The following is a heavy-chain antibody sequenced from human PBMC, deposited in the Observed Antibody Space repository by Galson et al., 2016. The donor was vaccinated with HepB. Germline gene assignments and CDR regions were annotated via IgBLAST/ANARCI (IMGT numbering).Heavy chain of an antibody. J-gene: IGHJ3*02. D-gene: IGHD1-14*01. CDR1: GFTFSTYW. V-gene: IGHV3-74*01. Sequence: CAASGFTFSTYWMHWVRQAPGKGLVWVSRINSDGSSTTYADSVKGRFTVSRDNAKNTLYLQINSLRAEDTAVYYCVRKSTTGSGDSFQMWGQGTMVTVSS. CDR3: VRKSTTGSGDSFQM. CDR2: INSDGSST.